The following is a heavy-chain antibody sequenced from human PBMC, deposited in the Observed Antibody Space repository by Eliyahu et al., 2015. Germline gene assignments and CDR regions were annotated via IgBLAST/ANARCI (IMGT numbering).Heavy chain of an antibody. D-gene: IGHD5-24*01. V-gene: IGHV3-74*01. Sequence: EVQLVESGGGLVQPGGSLRLSCAVSGFTLSNYWMHWVRQVPGKGLVWVSRVXHDGSGTIYADSVKGRFTISRDNAKNTLYLQINSLRAEDTAVYYCVRDGNAYNFDYWGQGTLVTVFS. CDR3: VRDGNAYNFDY. J-gene: IGHJ4*02. CDR2: VXHDGSGT. CDR1: GFTLSNYW.